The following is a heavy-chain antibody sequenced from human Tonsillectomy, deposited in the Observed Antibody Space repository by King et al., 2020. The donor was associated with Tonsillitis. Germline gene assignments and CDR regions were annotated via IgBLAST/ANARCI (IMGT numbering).Heavy chain of an antibody. Sequence: QLVQSGAEVKKPGASVKVSCKASGYTFTGYYMHWVRQAPGQGLEWMGWINPNSGGTNYAQKFQGRVTMTRDTSISTAYMELSRLRSDDTAVYYCARDSSLGPRGTNWFDPWGQGTLVTVSS. J-gene: IGHJ5*02. CDR1: GYTFTGYY. D-gene: IGHD2-15*01. CDR2: INPNSGGT. CDR3: ARDSSLGPRGTNWFDP. V-gene: IGHV1-2*02.